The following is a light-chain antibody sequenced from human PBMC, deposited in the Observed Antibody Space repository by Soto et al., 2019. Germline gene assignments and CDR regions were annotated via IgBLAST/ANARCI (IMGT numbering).Light chain of an antibody. V-gene: IGLV2-14*03. Sequence: QSVLTQPASVSGSPGQSITISCTGTGSDIGSYNYVSWYQHHPGKVPKFIIYDVTNRPSGVSDRFSGSKSGNTASLTISGLQAEDEDDYYCNSYTSASTYVFATGTKVXVL. J-gene: IGLJ1*01. CDR2: DVT. CDR3: NSYTSASTYV. CDR1: GSDIGSYNY.